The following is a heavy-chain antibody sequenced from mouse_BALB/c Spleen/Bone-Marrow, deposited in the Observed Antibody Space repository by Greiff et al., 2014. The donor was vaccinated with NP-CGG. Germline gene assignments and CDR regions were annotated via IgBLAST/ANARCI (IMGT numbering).Heavy chain of an antibody. Sequence: VQLVESGAELVRPGASVKLSCKASGYTFTSYWMDWVKQRPGQGLEWIGIIDPSDSETHYNQMFKDKATLTVDKSSNTAYIQLSSLTSEDSAVYYCARNWAFDYWGQGTTLTVSS. CDR1: GYTFTSYW. CDR3: ARNWAFDY. D-gene: IGHD4-1*01. J-gene: IGHJ2*01. V-gene: IGHV1-61*01. CDR2: IDPSDSET.